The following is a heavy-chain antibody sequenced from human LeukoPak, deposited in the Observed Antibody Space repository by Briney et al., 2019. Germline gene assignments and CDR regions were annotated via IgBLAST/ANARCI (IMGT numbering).Heavy chain of an antibody. CDR2: ISSSSSYI. V-gene: IGHV3-21*01. CDR1: GFTFSSYS. D-gene: IGHD5-12*01. Sequence: RGSLRLSCAASGFTFSSYSMNWVRQAPGKGREWVSSISSSSSYIYYADSVKGRFTISRDNAKNSLYLQMNSLRAEDTAVYYCARDRTAYDVLDPWGQGTLVTVSS. CDR3: ARDRTAYDVLDP. J-gene: IGHJ5*02.